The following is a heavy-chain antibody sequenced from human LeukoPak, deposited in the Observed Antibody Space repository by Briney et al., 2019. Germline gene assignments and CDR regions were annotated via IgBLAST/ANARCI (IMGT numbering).Heavy chain of an antibody. V-gene: IGHV4-34*01. J-gene: IGHJ4*02. Sequence: SETLSLTCAVYGGSFSGYYWSWIRQPPGKGLEWIGEINHSGSTNYNPSLKSRVTISVDTSKNQFSLKLSSVTAADTAVYYCARGPVYYYGLLYYFDYWGQGTLVTVSS. CDR1: GGSFSGYY. CDR3: ARGPVYYYGLLYYFDY. CDR2: INHSGST. D-gene: IGHD3-10*01.